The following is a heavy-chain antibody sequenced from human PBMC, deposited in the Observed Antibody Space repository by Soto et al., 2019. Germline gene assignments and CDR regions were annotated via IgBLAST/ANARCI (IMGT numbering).Heavy chain of an antibody. Sequence: GSLRLSCAASGFTFSSYSMNWVRQAPGKGLELVSSISSSSSYIYYADSVKGRFTISRDNAKNSLYLQMNSLRAEDTAVYYCATDDITMVRGVIFAANWFDPWGQGILVTVS. CDR3: ATDDITMVRGVIFAANWFDP. CDR1: GFTFSSYS. J-gene: IGHJ5*02. CDR2: ISSSSSYI. D-gene: IGHD3-10*01. V-gene: IGHV3-21*01.